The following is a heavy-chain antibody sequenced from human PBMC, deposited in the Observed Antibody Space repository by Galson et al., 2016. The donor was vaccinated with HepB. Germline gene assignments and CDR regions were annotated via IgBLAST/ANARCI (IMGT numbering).Heavy chain of an antibody. J-gene: IGHJ6*02. CDR1: GGTFSTYG. D-gene: IGHD2-2*01. Sequence: SVKVSCKASGGTFSTYGISWVRQAPGQGLEWMGGIIPMFGRTNYAQKFQGRVTVTADASTRIAYMELNSLRYDDTAVYYCARESAAHYGMDVWGQGTTVTVSS. CDR2: IIPMFGRT. V-gene: IGHV1-69*13. CDR3: ARESAAHYGMDV.